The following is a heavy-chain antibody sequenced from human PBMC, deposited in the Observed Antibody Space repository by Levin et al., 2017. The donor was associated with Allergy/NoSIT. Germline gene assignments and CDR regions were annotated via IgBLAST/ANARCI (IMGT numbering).Heavy chain of an antibody. J-gene: IGHJ3*01. CDR3: VRLQDYTSGYGAQYFDV. Sequence: SETLSLTCTVSGGSISSEYWSWIRQPPGKGLEWLGFIYYSGSTKYNPSLKSPITISLDTSRTRFSLTMRSVTAADTAVYYCVRLQDYTSGYGAQYFDVWGQGAMVTVSS. V-gene: IGHV4-59*01. CDR2: IYYSGST. CDR1: GGSISSEY. D-gene: IGHD3-22*01.